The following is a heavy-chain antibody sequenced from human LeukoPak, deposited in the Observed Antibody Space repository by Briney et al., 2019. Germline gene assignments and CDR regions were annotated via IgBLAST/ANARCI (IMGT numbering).Heavy chain of an antibody. CDR1: GGSISSYY. D-gene: IGHD3-22*01. CDR3: ARVVPDYYDSSGLDY. Sequence: SETPSLTCTVSGGSISSYYWSWIRQPPGKGLEWIGYIYYSGSTNYNPSLKSRVTISVDTSKNQFSLKLSSVTAADTAVYYCARVVPDYYDSSGLDYWGQGTLVTVSS. V-gene: IGHV4-59*01. J-gene: IGHJ4*02. CDR2: IYYSGST.